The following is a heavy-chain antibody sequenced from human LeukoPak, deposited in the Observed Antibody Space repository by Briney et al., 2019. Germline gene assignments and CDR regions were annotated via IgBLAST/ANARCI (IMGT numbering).Heavy chain of an antibody. V-gene: IGHV1-46*01. CDR2: INPSGGST. CDR1: GYTFTSYY. Sequence: GASVKVSCKASGYTFTSYYMHWVRQAPGQGLEWMGIINPSGGSTSYAQKFQGRVTMTRDTSTSTVYMELSSLRSEDTAVYYCARGPLGDYYSSGGSCYILENWFDPWGQGTLVTVSS. J-gene: IGHJ5*02. D-gene: IGHD2-15*01. CDR3: ARGPLGDYYSSGGSCYILENWFDP.